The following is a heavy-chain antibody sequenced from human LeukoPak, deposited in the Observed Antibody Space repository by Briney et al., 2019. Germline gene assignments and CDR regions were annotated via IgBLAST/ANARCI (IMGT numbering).Heavy chain of an antibody. D-gene: IGHD6-19*01. V-gene: IGHV1-24*01. CDR1: GYTLTELS. CDR2: FDPEDGET. Sequence: ASVKVSCKVSGYTLTELSMHWVRQAPGKGLEWMGGFDPEDGETIYAQKFQGRVTMNEDTSTDTACMELSSLRSEDTAVYYCATGESSGVYYYYGMDVWGKGTTVTVSS. CDR3: ATGESSGVYYYYGMDV. J-gene: IGHJ6*04.